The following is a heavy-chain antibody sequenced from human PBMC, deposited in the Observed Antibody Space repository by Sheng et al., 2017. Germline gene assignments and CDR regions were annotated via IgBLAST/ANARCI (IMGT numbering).Heavy chain of an antibody. CDR1: GFTFSDYE. CDR3: ARARFCSGGSCRLFDY. D-gene: IGHD2-15*01. J-gene: IGHJ4*02. CDR2: ISSSGYTI. V-gene: IGHV3-48*03. Sequence: EVQLVESGGGLVQPGGSLRLSCAASGFTFSDYEMTWVRQAPGKGLEWLSYISSSGYTIYYSDSVKGRFTISRDNAKNSLYLQMSGLRVDETALYYCARARFCSGGSCRLFDYWGQGSTGHRLL.